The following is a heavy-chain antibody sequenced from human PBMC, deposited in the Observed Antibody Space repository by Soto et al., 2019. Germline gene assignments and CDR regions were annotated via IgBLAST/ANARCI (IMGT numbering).Heavy chain of an antibody. D-gene: IGHD2-2*01. CDR2: ISGSGGST. CDR3: AKNGGGYCSSTSCYGVGYYYYGMDV. Sequence: GGSLRLSCAASGFIFSSYAMSWVRQAPGKGLEWVSAISGSGGSTYYADSVKGRFTISRDNSKNTLYLQMNSLRAEDTAVYYCAKNGGGYCSSTSCYGVGYYYYGMDVWGQGTTVTAP. CDR1: GFIFSSYA. V-gene: IGHV3-23*01. J-gene: IGHJ6*02.